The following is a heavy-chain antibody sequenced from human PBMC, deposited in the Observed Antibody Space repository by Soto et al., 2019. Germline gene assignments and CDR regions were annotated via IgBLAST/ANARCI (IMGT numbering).Heavy chain of an antibody. D-gene: IGHD1-7*01. Sequence: GGSLRLSCAASGFTFDDYAMHWVRQAPGKGLEWVSGISWNSGSIGYADSVKGRFTISRDNAKNSLYLQMNSLRAEDTALYYCAKVRNGDRYGITGTTSFDYWGQGTLVTVSS. J-gene: IGHJ4*02. CDR1: GFTFDDYA. CDR2: ISWNSGSI. V-gene: IGHV3-9*01. CDR3: AKVRNGDRYGITGTTSFDY.